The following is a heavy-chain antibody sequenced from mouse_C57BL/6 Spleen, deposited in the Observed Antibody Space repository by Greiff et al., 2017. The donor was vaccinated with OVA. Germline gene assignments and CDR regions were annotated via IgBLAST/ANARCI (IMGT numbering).Heavy chain of an antibody. V-gene: IGHV1-55*01. CDR3: ASNYYGTYAMDY. J-gene: IGHJ4*01. Sequence: QVHVKQPGAELVKPGASVKMSCKASGYTFTSYWITWVKQRPGQGLEWIGDIYPGRSSTNYNEKFKSKATLTVDTSSRTAYMQLSSLTSEDSAVYDCASNYYGTYAMDYWGQGTSVTVSS. D-gene: IGHD1-1*01. CDR1: GYTFTSYW. CDR2: IYPGRSST.